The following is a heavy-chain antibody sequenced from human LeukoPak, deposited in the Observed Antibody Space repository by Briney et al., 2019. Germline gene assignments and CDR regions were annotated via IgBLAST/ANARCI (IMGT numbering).Heavy chain of an antibody. J-gene: IGHJ4*02. Sequence: GGSLRLSCAASGVTFSNFIMTWVRQAPGKGPEWVSAISGSGGDTYYADSVKGRFTISRDNSKNTLYLQMNSLRAEDTAVYYCAKKGATTGDFDYWGQGTLVTVSS. CDR1: GVTFSNFI. D-gene: IGHD1-26*01. CDR2: ISGSGGDT. V-gene: IGHV3-23*01. CDR3: AKKGATTGDFDY.